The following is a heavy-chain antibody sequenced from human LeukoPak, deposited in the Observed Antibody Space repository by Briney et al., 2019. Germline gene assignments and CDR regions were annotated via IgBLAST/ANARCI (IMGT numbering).Heavy chain of an antibody. J-gene: IGHJ4*02. CDR2: IYPGDSDT. CDR1: GYSFTSYW. D-gene: IGHD1-26*01. CDR3: ARSGSRTNFDC. Sequence: GESLKISCKGSGYSFTSYWIGWVRQMPGKGLEWMGIIYPGDSDTRYSPSFQGQVTISADKPISTAYLQWSSPKASDTAIYYCARSGSRTNFDCWGQGTLVTVSS. V-gene: IGHV5-51*04.